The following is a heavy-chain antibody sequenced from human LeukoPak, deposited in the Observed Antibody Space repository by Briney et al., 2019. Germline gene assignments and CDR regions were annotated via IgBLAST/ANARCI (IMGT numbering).Heavy chain of an antibody. CDR3: ASLVAATMSFDY. CDR1: GGSISSSSYY. Sequence: SETLSLTCTVSGGSISSSSYYWGWIRQPPGKGLEWIGSIYYSGSTYYNPSLKSRVTISVDTSKNQFSLKLSSVTAVDTAVYYCASLVAATMSFDYWGQGTLVTVSS. D-gene: IGHD2-15*01. J-gene: IGHJ4*02. CDR2: IYYSGST. V-gene: IGHV4-39*01.